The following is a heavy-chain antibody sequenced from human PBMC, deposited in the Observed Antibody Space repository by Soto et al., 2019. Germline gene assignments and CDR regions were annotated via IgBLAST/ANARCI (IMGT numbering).Heavy chain of an antibody. D-gene: IGHD3-22*01. Sequence: TSETLSLTCAVYGGSFSGYYWSWIRQPPGKGLEWIGEINHSGSTNYNPSLKSRVTISVDTSKNQFSLKLSSVTAADTAVYYCARTAKTYYYDSSGYYYPYWGQGALVTVSS. V-gene: IGHV4-34*01. CDR2: INHSGST. CDR1: GGSFSGYY. J-gene: IGHJ4*02. CDR3: ARTAKTYYYDSSGYYYPY.